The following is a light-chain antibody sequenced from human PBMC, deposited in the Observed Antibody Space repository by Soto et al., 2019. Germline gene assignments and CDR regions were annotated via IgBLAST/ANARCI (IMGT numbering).Light chain of an antibody. CDR3: QQSYNFPRT. J-gene: IGKJ2*01. CDR1: QGINDY. CDR2: AAS. V-gene: IGKV1-39*01. Sequence: DIQMTQSPSSLSASVGDRVTITCRTSQGINDYLNWYQMKPGEAPKLLIYAASALQSGIPSRFSGSASGTEFTLTITSLQPEDFATYYCQQSYNFPRTLGQGTKVDI.